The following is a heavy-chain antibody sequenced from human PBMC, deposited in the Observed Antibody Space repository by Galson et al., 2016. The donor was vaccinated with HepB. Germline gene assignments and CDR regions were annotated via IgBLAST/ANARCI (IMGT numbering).Heavy chain of an antibody. CDR1: GLSFSTYT. D-gene: IGHD1-1*01. CDR2: IMADGERT. CDR3: VKDLSFDVPGTEYFQH. V-gene: IGHV3-23*01. Sequence: SLRLSCATSGLSFSTYTMSWVRQAPGQGLEWVSAIMADGERTYYADSVKGRFTISRDNPKNTLYLQMNSLRAEDTALYRCVKDLSFDVPGTEYFQHWGQGALVIVSS. J-gene: IGHJ1*01.